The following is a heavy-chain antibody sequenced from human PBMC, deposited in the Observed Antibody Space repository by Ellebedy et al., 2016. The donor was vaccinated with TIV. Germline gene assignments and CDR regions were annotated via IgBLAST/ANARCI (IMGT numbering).Heavy chain of an antibody. D-gene: IGHD6-6*01. CDR1: GFTFSSYV. CDR3: AKDRRPYGMDV. CDR2: ISGDGTST. J-gene: IGHJ6*02. V-gene: IGHV3-23*03. Sequence: GGSLRLXCSASGFTFSSYVMRWVRQAPGKWLEWVSVISGDGTSTYYLDSVKGRLTISRDNSKNTVYLQMNSLRADDTAVYYCAKDRRPYGMDVWGQGTTVTVSS.